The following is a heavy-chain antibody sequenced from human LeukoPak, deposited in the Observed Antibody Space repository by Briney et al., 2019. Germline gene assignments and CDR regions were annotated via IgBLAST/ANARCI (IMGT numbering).Heavy chain of an antibody. CDR1: GGSISSYY. D-gene: IGHD1-26*01. CDR3: ARELGVGAPGNYYYYYYMDV. J-gene: IGHJ6*03. Sequence: SETLSLTCTVSGGSISSYYWSWIRQPPGKGLEWIGYIYYSGSTNYNPSLKSRVTMSVDTSKNQFSLKLSSVTAADTAVYYCARELGVGAPGNYYYYYYMDVWGKGTTVTVSS. V-gene: IGHV4-59*12. CDR2: IYYSGST.